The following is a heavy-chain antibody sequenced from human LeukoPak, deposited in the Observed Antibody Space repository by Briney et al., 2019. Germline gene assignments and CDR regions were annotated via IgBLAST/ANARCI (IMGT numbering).Heavy chain of an antibody. J-gene: IGHJ4*02. CDR3: ARGTLIVVVPAAMTSYLFDY. CDR2: INHSGST. D-gene: IGHD2-2*01. Sequence: PSETLSLTCAVYGGFFSGYYWSWIRQPPGKGLEWIGEINHSGSTNYNPSLKSRVTISVDTSKNQFSLKLSSVTAADTAVYYCARGTLIVVVPAAMTSYLFDYWGQGTLVTVSS. CDR1: GGFFSGYY. V-gene: IGHV4-34*01.